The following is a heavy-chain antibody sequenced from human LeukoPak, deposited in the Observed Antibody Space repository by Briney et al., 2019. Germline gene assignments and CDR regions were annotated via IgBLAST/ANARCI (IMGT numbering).Heavy chain of an antibody. CDR2: ILKDGSQA. CDR3: ARDDALGDNALDI. Sequence: GRSLRLSCAASRFTFSSYGMHWVRQAPGEGMEWVAVILKDGSQAKYADSVKGPFTISRDNSKNTLFLQMNSLRAEDTAVYYCARDDALGDNALDIWGQGTMVTVSS. J-gene: IGHJ3*02. V-gene: IGHV3-33*01. CDR1: RFTFSSYG. D-gene: IGHD3-16*01.